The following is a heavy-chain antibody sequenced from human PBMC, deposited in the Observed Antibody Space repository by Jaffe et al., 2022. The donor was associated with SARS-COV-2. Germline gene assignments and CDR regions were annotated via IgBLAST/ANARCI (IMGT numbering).Heavy chain of an antibody. CDR2: IYYSGST. Sequence: QLQLQESGPGLVKPSETLSLTCTVSGGSISSSSYYWGWIRQPPGKGLEWIGSIYYSGSTYYNPSLKSRVTISVDTSKNQFSLKLSSVTAADTAVYYCARRGIVVAKFDYWGQGTLVTVSS. V-gene: IGHV4-39*01. J-gene: IGHJ4*02. CDR1: GGSISSSSYY. CDR3: ARRGIVVAKFDY. D-gene: IGHD3-22*01.